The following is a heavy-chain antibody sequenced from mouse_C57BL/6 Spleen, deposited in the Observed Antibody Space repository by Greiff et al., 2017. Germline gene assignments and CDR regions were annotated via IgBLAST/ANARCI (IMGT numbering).Heavy chain of an antibody. CDR1: GYTFTSYW. CDR2: IDPSDSYT. CDR3: ARNDGSGGEAMDY. J-gene: IGHJ4*01. D-gene: IGHD1-3*01. V-gene: IGHV1-69*01. Sequence: VQLQQPGAELVMPGASVKLSCKASGYTFTSYWMHWVKQRPGQGLEWIGEIDPSDSYTNYNQKFKGKSTLTVDKSSSTAYMQLSSLPSEDSAVYYCARNDGSGGEAMDYWGQGTSVTVSS.